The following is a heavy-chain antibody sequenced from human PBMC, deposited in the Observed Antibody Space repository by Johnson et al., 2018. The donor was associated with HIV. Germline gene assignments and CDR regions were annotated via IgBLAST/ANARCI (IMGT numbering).Heavy chain of an antibody. Sequence: QVQLVESGGGVVQPGRSLRLSCAASGFTFSSYAMHWVRQAPGKGLEWVAVISYDGSNKYYVDSVKGRFTISRDNSKNTLYLQMKSLRAEDTAVFYCAKEHPDGGAFDIWGQGTLVTVSS. CDR2: ISYDGSNK. V-gene: IGHV3-30*04. CDR1: GFTFSSYA. D-gene: IGHD3-16*01. J-gene: IGHJ3*02. CDR3: AKEHPDGGAFDI.